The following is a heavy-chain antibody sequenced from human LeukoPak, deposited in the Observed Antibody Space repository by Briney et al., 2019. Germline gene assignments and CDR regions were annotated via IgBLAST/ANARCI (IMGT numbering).Heavy chain of an antibody. V-gene: IGHV3-53*01. CDR3: ARAATLAGPFDY. Sequence: GGSLRLSCAASGFIVSSNYMSWVRQAPGKGLEWVSTIYSGGSTYYADSVKGRFTISRDNSQNKLYPQMNSLRAEDTAVYYCARAATLAGPFDYWGQGTLVTVSA. CDR2: IYSGGST. D-gene: IGHD6-13*01. CDR1: GFIVSSNY. J-gene: IGHJ4*02.